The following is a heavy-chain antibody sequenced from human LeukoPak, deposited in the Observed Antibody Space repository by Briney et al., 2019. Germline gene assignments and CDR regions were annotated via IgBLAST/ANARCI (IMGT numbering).Heavy chain of an antibody. CDR1: GGSISSGDDY. Sequence: SETLSLTCTVSGGSISSGDDYSSWIRQPPGKGLEWIGYIYYSGSTYYNPALKSRVTISVDTSKNQLSLKLSSVTAADTAVYSCARDLGGYYGSGSYHYWGQGTLVTVSS. CDR2: IYYSGST. CDR3: ARDLGGYYGSGSYHY. J-gene: IGHJ4*02. V-gene: IGHV4-30-4*01. D-gene: IGHD3-10*01.